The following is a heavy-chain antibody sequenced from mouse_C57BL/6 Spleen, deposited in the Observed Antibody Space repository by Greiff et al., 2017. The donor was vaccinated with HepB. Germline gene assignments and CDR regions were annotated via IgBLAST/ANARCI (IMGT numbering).Heavy chain of an antibody. D-gene: IGHD2-1*01. CDR2: ISSGGSYT. CDR1: GFTFSSYG. CDR3: ARQEGNYGFAY. J-gene: IGHJ3*01. Sequence: EVKLMESGGDLVKPGGSLKLSCAASGFTFSSYGMSWVRQTPDKRLEWVATISSGGSYTYYPDSVKGRFTISRDNAKNTLYLQMSSLKSEDTARYYCARQEGNYGFAYWGQGTLVTVSA. V-gene: IGHV5-6*01.